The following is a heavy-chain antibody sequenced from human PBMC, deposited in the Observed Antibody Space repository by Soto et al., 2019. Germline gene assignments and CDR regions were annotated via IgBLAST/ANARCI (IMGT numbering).Heavy chain of an antibody. D-gene: IGHD3-16*02. V-gene: IGHV3-23*01. Sequence: GGSLRLSCAASGFTFSSYAMSWVRQAPGKGLEWVSAISGSGGSTYYADSVKGRFTISRDNSKNTLYLQMNSLRAEDTAVYYCAKDRYDYIWGSYRCFDYWGQGTLVTVSS. CDR3: AKDRYDYIWGSYRCFDY. J-gene: IGHJ4*02. CDR1: GFTFSSYA. CDR2: ISGSGGST.